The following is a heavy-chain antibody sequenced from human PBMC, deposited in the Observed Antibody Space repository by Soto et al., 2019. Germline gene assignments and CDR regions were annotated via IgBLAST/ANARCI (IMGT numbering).Heavy chain of an antibody. V-gene: IGHV4-39*01. CDR3: ATLDSSGRYYYGMDV. D-gene: IGHD3-22*01. J-gene: IGHJ6*02. CDR2: IYYSGST. Sequence: PSETLSLTCTVAGGSIISSSYYWGWIRQPPGKGLEWIGSIYYSGSTYYNPSLKSRVTISVDTSKNQFSLKLSSVTAADAAVYYCATLDSSGRYYYGMDVWGQGTTVTVSS. CDR1: GGSIISSSYY.